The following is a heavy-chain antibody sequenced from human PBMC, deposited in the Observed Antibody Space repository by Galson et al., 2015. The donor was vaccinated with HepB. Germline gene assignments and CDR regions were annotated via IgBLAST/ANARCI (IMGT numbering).Heavy chain of an antibody. D-gene: IGHD1-7*01. Sequence: ETLSLTCTVSGGSISSSRYYWGWIRQPPGKGLEWIGSIYYSGSTYYNPSLKSRVTISVDTSKNQFSLKLSSVTAADTAVYYCARHLLELRYFDYWGQGTLVTVSS. V-gene: IGHV4-39*01. J-gene: IGHJ4*02. CDR2: IYYSGST. CDR3: ARHLLELRYFDY. CDR1: GGSISSSRYY.